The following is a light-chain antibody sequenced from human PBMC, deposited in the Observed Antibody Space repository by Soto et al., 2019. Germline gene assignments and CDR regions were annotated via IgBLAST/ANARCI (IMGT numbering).Light chain of an antibody. V-gene: IGKV3-11*01. J-gene: IGKJ5*01. Sequence: EIVLTQSPATLSLSPGERATLSCRARQSVSSYLAWYQQKPGQAPRLLISDASNRSTGIPARFSGSGSGTDFTLTISSLEPEDFAVYYCQQRTKCPPSTFGQGTRLEIK. CDR2: DAS. CDR3: QQRTKCPPST. CDR1: QSVSSY.